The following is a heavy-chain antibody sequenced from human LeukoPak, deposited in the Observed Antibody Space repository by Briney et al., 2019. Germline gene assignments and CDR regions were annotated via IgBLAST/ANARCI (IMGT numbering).Heavy chain of an antibody. J-gene: IGHJ6*03. V-gene: IGHV3-30-3*02. CDR3: AKSAGWNYVYYYMDV. CDR2: ISYDGSNK. CDR1: GFTFSSYA. Sequence: GGSLRLSCAASGFTFSSYAMHWVRQAPGKGLEWVAVISYDGSNKYYADSVKGRFTISRDNSKNTLYLQMNSLRAEDTAVYYCAKSAGWNYVYYYMDVWGKGTTVTVSS. D-gene: IGHD6-19*01.